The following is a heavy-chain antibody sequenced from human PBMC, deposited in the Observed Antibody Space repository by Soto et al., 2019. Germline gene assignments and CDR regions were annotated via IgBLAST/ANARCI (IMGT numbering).Heavy chain of an antibody. CDR3: ARGGASSKWFAP. D-gene: IGHD2-15*01. V-gene: IGHV4-31*03. CDR2: IGYSGTT. CDR1: GGSISSGGSF. Sequence: SENLSLTCTVSGGSISSGGSFWSWIRQHPGKGPEWIAFIGYSGTTSFNPSLESRVTVSVDTSKSQFSLNLTSVTAADTAVYYCARGGASSKWFAPWGQGALVTVSS. J-gene: IGHJ5*02.